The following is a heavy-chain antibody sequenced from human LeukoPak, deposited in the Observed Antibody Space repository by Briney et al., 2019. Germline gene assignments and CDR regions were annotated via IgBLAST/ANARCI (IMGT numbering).Heavy chain of an antibody. CDR3: ARDLDTALEFDY. V-gene: IGHV1-69*05. J-gene: IGHJ4*02. D-gene: IGHD5-18*01. CDR2: IIPIFGAA. Sequence: SVKVSCKASGGTFSSYAISWVRQAPGQGLEWMGRIIPIFGAANYAQKFQGRVTITTDESTSTAYMELSSLRSEDTAVYYCARDLDTALEFDYWGQGTLVTVSS. CDR1: GGTFSSYA.